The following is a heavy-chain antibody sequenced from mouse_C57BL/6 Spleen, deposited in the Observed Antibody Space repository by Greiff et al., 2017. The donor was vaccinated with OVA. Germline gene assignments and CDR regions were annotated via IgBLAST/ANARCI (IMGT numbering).Heavy chain of an antibody. CDR2: IDPENGDT. CDR3: TTGGAMDY. V-gene: IGHV14-4*01. J-gene: IGHJ4*01. Sequence: EVQLQESGAELVRPGASVKLSCTASGFNIKDDYMHWVKQRPEQGLEWIGWIDPENGDTEYASKFQGKATITADTSSNTAYLQLSSRTSEDTAVYYCTTGGAMDYWGQGTSVTVSS. CDR1: GFNIKDDY.